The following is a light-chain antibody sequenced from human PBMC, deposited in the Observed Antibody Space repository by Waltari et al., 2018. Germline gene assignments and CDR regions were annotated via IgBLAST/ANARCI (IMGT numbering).Light chain of an antibody. Sequence: DIQMTQSPSSLSASVGDRVTITCRESQSISSYLNWYQQKPGKPPKLLIYAASSLQSGVPSRFSGSGSGTDFTLTISSLQPEDFATYYCQQSYSTLWTFGQGTKVEIK. CDR1: QSISSY. CDR3: QQSYSTLWT. J-gene: IGKJ1*01. V-gene: IGKV1-39*01. CDR2: AAS.